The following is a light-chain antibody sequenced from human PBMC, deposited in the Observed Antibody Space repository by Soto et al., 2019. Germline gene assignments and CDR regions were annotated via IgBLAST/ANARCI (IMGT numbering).Light chain of an antibody. CDR2: EVT. CDR1: GNDVGAYNY. CDR3: GSHAGDSNLV. Sequence: QSALTQPRSVSGSPGQSVTISCTGTGNDVGAYNYVSWYQQHPGKAPKLIIYEVTKRPSGVPDRFSGSKSGNTASLTVSGLQAEDEAGYYCGSHAGDSNLVFGGGTQLTVL. J-gene: IGLJ3*02. V-gene: IGLV2-11*01.